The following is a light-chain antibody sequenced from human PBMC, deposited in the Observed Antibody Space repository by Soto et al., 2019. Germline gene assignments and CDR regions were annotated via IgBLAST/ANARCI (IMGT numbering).Light chain of an antibody. J-gene: IGLJ3*02. CDR2: GNN. V-gene: IGLV1-40*01. CDR1: SSNFGAGYD. CDR3: QSFDSSLSTWV. Sequence: QSVLTQPPSVSGAPVQGVTISCTGSSSNFGAGYDVHWYQQLPGTAPKLLIYGNNNRPSGVPDRFSGSKSGTSASLAITGLQAEDEADYYCQSFDSSLSTWVFGGGTKLTVL.